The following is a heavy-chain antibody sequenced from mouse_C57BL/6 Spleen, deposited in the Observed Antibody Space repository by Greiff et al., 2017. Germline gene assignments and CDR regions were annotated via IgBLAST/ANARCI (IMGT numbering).Heavy chain of an antibody. V-gene: IGHV1-81*01. J-gene: IGHJ1*03. CDR2: IYPRSGNT. Sequence: VQLQQSGAELARPGASVKLSCKASGYTFTSYGISWVKQRTGQGLEWIGEIYPRSGNTYYNEKFKGKATLTADKSSSTAYMELRSLTSEDSAVYFCARSSSNFNWYFDVWGTGTTVTVSS. CDR3: ARSSSNFNWYFDV. CDR1: GYTFTSYG.